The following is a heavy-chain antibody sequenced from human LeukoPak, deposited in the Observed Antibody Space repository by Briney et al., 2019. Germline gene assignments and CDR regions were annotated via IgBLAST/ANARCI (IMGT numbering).Heavy chain of an antibody. Sequence: SETLSLTCTVSGGSISSSSYYWGWIRQPPGKGLEWIGSIYYSGSTYYNPSLKSRVTISVDTSKDQFSLKLSSVTAADTAVYYCARLSGSGSTQFDYWGQGTLVTVSS. CDR2: IYYSGST. V-gene: IGHV4-39*01. D-gene: IGHD3-10*01. CDR3: ARLSGSGSTQFDY. CDR1: GGSISSSSYY. J-gene: IGHJ4*02.